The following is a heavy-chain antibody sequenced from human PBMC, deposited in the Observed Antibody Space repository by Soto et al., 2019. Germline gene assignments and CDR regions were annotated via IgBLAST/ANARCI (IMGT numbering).Heavy chain of an antibody. CDR1: GDRVSNNSVA. J-gene: IGHJ4*02. CDR3: ARTFRGRGVKYFDD. Sequence: SHTLSLTCAISGDRVSNNSVAWNWVRQSPSRGLEWLGRTYYRSKWHYDYAPSVRSRITINPDTSKNHFSLQLNSVSLEDAAVYYCARTFRGRGVKYFDDWGQGTLFTLAS. V-gene: IGHV6-1*01. D-gene: IGHD3-16*01. CDR2: TYYRSKWHY.